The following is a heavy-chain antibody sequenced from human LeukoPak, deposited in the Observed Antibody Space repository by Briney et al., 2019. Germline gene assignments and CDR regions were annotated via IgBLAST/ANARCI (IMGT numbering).Heavy chain of an antibody. CDR1: GYSFTSYW. CDR3: VQCGGDCYTSSH. CDR2: IYPGDSNT. J-gene: IGHJ4*02. Sequence: GESLKISCESSGYSFTSYWIGWVRQMPGKGLECMGIIYPGDSNTRYSPSFQGQVTISADKSISTAYLQWSSLKASDSAMYYCVQCGGDCYTSSHWGQGTLVTVSS. V-gene: IGHV5-51*01. D-gene: IGHD2-21*02.